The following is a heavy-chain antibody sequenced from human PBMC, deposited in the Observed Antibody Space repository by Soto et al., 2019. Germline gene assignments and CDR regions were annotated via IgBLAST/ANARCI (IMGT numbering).Heavy chain of an antibody. CDR3: ASGGLGYCSNCVCFFYGMDV. CDR2: ISSSSYHI. Sequence: PGGSLRLSCAAAGFTSTSYNMNWVRQAPGQGLEWVSSISSSSYHIYYADAVKGRFTISRDNAKISLELQMSSLRAEDTAVYYCASGGLGYCSNCVCFFYGMDVWGQGTTVTVSS. J-gene: IGHJ6*02. CDR1: GFTSTSYN. V-gene: IGHV3-21*01. D-gene: IGHD2-8*01.